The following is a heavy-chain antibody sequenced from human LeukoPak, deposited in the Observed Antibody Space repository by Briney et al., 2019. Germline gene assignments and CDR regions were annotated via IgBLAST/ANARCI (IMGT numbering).Heavy chain of an antibody. CDR1: GFTFSSYS. CDR2: ISSSSSYI. CDR3: ARVDKGDAFDI. J-gene: IGHJ3*02. V-gene: IGHV3-21*01. D-gene: IGHD3-9*01. Sequence: GGSLRLSCAASGFTFSSYSMNWVRQVPGKGLERVSSISSSSSYIYYADSVKGRFTISRDNAKNSLYLQTNSLRAEDTAVYYCARVDKGDAFDIWGQGTMVTVSS.